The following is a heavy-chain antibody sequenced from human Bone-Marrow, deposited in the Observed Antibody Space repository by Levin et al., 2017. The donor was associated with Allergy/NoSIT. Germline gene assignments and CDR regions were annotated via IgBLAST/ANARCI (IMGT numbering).Heavy chain of an antibody. D-gene: IGHD2-15*01. V-gene: IGHV3-13*01. CDR3: ARGINCSGGSCFPHYYGMDV. CDR2: IGTAGDT. J-gene: IGHJ6*02. CDR1: GFTFSSYD. Sequence: GGSLRLSCAASGFTFSSYDMHWVRQATGKGLEWVSAIGTAGDTYYPGSVKGRFTISRENAKNSLYLQMNSLRAGDTAVYYCARGINCSGGSCFPHYYGMDVWGQGTTVTVSS.